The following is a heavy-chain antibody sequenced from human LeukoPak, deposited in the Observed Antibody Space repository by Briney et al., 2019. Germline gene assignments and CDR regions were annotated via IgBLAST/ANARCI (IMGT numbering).Heavy chain of an antibody. CDR1: GGSISSGSYY. CDR2: IHTSGST. Sequence: PSETLSLTCTVSGGSISSGSYYWSWIRQPAGKGLEWIGRIHTSGSTNYNPSLKSRVTISLDTSKNQFSLKLSSVTAADTAVYYCARGRDGSSYYFDYLGQGTLVTVSS. V-gene: IGHV4-61*02. CDR3: ARGRDGSSYYFDY. D-gene: IGHD6-6*01. J-gene: IGHJ4*02.